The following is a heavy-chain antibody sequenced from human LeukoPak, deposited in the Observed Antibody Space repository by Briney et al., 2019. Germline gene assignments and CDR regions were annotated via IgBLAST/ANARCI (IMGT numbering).Heavy chain of an antibody. D-gene: IGHD2-2*01. J-gene: IGHJ4*02. CDR3: ARDDCSTPSCYGY. CDR2: ISSSSSTI. Sequence: GGSLRLSCVASGYTFSPYWMSWVRQTPGKGLEWVSYISSSSSTIYYADSVKGRFTISRDNSKNTLYLQMNSLRVEDTAVYYCARDDCSTPSCYGYWGQGTLVTVSS. V-gene: IGHV3-48*01. CDR1: GYTFSPYW.